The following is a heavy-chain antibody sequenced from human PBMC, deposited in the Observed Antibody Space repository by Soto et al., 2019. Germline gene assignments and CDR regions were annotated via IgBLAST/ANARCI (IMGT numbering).Heavy chain of an antibody. D-gene: IGHD3-10*01. CDR2: ISGSGEKT. Sequence: GGSLRLSCVASGFNFSYNAMSWVRQAPGKGLQWVSTISGSGEKTYYADSVKGRFTISRDNAKNSLYLQRNSLGAEDTAVYYCARDCGKYGSGGYYWTLYYYYGMGVWGQGTTVTVSS. CDR3: ARDCGKYGSGGYYWTLYYYYGMGV. CDR1: GFNFSYNA. V-gene: IGHV3-23*01. J-gene: IGHJ6*02.